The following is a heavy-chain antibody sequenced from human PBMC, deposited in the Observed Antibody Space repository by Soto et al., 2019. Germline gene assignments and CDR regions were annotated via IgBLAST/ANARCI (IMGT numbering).Heavy chain of an antibody. CDR3: AREGRVYYDSVSQRGNLDC. J-gene: IGHJ4*02. CDR2: ISGYNGNI. CDR1: GYTFVSYP. V-gene: IGHV1-18*01. D-gene: IGHD3-10*01. Sequence: QVQLVQSGAEVKKPGASLKVSCKASGYTFVSYPISWVRQAPGQGLEWMGWISGYNGNINYAQKLQGRVTMTTDTSTSPAYMKLRSLRSDDTAVYYCAREGRVYYDSVSQRGNLDCWGQGTLVTVSS.